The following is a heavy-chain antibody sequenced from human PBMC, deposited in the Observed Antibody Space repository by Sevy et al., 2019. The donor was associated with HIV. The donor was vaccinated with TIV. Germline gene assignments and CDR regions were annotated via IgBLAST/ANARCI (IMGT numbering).Heavy chain of an antibody. Sequence: ASVKVSCKASGYTFTNYGISWVRQAPGQGLEWMGWISTYNGNTNYAQQPQGRVTMTTDTSTSTVYMELRSLRSDDTAVYYCARGRPGIEVAGIDYWGQGTLVTVSS. J-gene: IGHJ4*02. CDR2: ISTYNGNT. D-gene: IGHD6-19*01. V-gene: IGHV1-18*01. CDR3: ARGRPGIEVAGIDY. CDR1: GYTFTNYG.